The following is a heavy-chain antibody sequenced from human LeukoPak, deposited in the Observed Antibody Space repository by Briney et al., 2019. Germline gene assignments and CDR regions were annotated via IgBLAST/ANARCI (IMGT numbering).Heavy chain of an antibody. J-gene: IGHJ4*02. V-gene: IGHV4-59*01. CDR3: ARSGQQLVLLDY. CDR1: GGSISSYY. CDR2: IYYSGST. Sequence: SETLSLTCTVSGGSISSYYWSWIRQPPGKGLEWIGYIYYSGSTNYNPSLKSRVTISVDTSKNQFSLKLSSVTAADTAVYYCARSGQQLVLLDYWGQGTLVTVSS. D-gene: IGHD6-13*01.